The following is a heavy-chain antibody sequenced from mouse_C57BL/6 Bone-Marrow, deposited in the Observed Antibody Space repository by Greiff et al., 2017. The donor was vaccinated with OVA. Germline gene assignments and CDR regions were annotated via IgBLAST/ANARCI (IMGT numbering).Heavy chain of an antibody. CDR2: INPNNGGT. V-gene: IGHV1-26*01. CDR1: GYTFTDYY. CDR3: ARTGGNYPYEMDY. J-gene: IGHJ4*01. Sequence: VQLQQSGPELVKPGASVKISCKASGYTFTDYYMNWVKQSHGKSLEWIGDINPNNGGTSYNQKFKGKATLTVDKSSSTAYMELRSLTSEDSAVYYCARTGGNYPYEMDYWGQGTSVTVSS. D-gene: IGHD2-1*01.